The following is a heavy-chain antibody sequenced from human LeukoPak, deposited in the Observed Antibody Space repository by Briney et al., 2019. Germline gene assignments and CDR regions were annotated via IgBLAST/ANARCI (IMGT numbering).Heavy chain of an antibody. CDR1: GGTFIIYA. CDR3: ARVGCSSTSCYGEFDY. D-gene: IGHD2-2*01. V-gene: IGHV1-69*13. Sequence: ASVTVSFKASGGTFIIYAISWVRQAPGQGLEWMGGIIPIFGTANYAQKFQGRVTITADESTSTAYMELSSLRSEDTAVYYCARVGCSSTSCYGEFDYWGQGTLVTVSS. CDR2: IIPIFGTA. J-gene: IGHJ4*02.